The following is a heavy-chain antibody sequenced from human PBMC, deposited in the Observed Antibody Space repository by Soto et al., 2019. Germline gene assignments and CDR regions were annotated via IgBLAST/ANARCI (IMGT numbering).Heavy chain of an antibody. Sequence: ASVKVSCKASGYTFTSYYMHWVRQAPGQGLEWMGIINPSGGSTSHAQKFQGRVTMTRDTSTSTVYMELSSLRSEDTAVYYCARASYSSSATFRYFDYWGRGTLVVVSS. CDR2: INPSGGST. J-gene: IGHJ4*02. CDR3: ARASYSSSATFRYFDY. CDR1: GYTFTSYY. V-gene: IGHV1-46*01. D-gene: IGHD6-6*01.